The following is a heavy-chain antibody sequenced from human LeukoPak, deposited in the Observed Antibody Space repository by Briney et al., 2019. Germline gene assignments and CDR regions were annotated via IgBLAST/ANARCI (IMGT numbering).Heavy chain of an antibody. V-gene: IGHV3-23*01. J-gene: IGHJ4*02. Sequence: GGSLRLSRAASGFTFSSYAMSWVRQAPGKGLEWVSAISGSGGSTYYADSVKGRFTISRDNSKNTLYLQMNSLRAEDTAVYYCATVRQYYYDSSGLTFDYWGQGTLVTVSS. CDR3: ATVRQYYYDSSGLTFDY. CDR1: GFTFSSYA. D-gene: IGHD3-22*01. CDR2: ISGSGGST.